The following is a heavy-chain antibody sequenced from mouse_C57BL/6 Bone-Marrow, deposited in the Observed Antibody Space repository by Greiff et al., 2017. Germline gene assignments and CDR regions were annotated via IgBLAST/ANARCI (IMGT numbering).Heavy chain of an antibody. V-gene: IGHV1-63*01. CDR1: GYTFTNYW. Sequence: VKLMESGAELVRPGTSVKMSCKASGYTFTNYWIGWAKQRPGHGLEWIGDIYPGGGYTNYNEKFKGKATLTEDKSSSTAYMQFSSLTSEDSAIYYCARELMDYWGQGTSVTVSS. CDR3: ARELMDY. CDR2: IYPGGGYT. J-gene: IGHJ4*01.